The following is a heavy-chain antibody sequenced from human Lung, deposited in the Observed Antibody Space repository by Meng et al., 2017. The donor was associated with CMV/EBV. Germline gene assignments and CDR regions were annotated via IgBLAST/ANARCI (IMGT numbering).Heavy chain of an antibody. J-gene: IGHJ6*02. CDR3: AKGIKKGSGSYYPYGMDV. V-gene: IGHV3-23*01. D-gene: IGHD3-10*01. Sequence: GGSLRLSCAASGFTFSSYAMSWVRQAPGKGLEWVSAISGSGGSTYYADSVKGRFTISRDNSKNTLYLQMNSLRAEDTAVYYCAKGIKKGSGSYYPYGMDVXGQGXTVTVSS. CDR1: GFTFSSYA. CDR2: ISGSGGST.